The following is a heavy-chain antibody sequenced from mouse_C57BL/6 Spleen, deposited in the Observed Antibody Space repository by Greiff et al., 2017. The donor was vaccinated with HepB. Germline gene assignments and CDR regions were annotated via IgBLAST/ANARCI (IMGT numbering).Heavy chain of an antibody. CDR3: ARPDDYYGSSYPYFDY. CDR1: GYTFTSYD. D-gene: IGHD1-1*01. V-gene: IGHV1-85*01. Sequence: VQLQQSGPELVKPGASVKLSCKASGYTFTSYDINWVKQRPGQGLEWIGWIYPRDGSTKYNEKFKGKATLTVDTSSSTAYMELHSLTSEDSAVYFCARPDDYYGSSYPYFDYWGQGTTLTVSS. J-gene: IGHJ2*01. CDR2: IYPRDGST.